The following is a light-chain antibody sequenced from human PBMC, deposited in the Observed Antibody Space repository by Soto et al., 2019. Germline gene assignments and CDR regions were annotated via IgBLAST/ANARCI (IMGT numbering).Light chain of an antibody. J-gene: IGLJ2*01. Sequence: QSVLTQPPSASGSPGQSVTISCTGTSSDVGGYNCVSWYQQHPGKAPQLMIYEVTKRPSGVPDRFSGSKSGNTAFLTVSGLQAEDEADYYCSSYAGSNTVLFGGGTKLTVL. CDR1: SSDVGGYNC. CDR2: EVT. CDR3: SSYAGSNTVL. V-gene: IGLV2-8*01.